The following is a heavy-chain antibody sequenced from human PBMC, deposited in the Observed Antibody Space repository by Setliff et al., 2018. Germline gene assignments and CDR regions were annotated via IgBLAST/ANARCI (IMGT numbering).Heavy chain of an antibody. D-gene: IGHD3-22*01. CDR2: INPNSGGT. V-gene: IGHV1-2*02. J-gene: IGHJ4*02. CDR3: ARDRDSSGYPYYFDY. CDR1: GYTFTGYY. Sequence: ASVKVSCKASGYTFTGYYMHWVRQAPGQGLEWMGWINPNSGGTNYAQKFQGRVTMTRDTSISTAYMELSRLRSDDTAVYYCARDRDSSGYPYYFDYWGQGTLVTVSS.